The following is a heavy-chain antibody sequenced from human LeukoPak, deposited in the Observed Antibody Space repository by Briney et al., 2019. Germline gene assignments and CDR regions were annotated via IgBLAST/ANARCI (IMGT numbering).Heavy chain of an antibody. CDR2: IYHGGSA. D-gene: IGHD4-11*01. J-gene: IGHJ4*02. V-gene: IGHV4-4*02. CDR3: ATQGNYFRISDY. Sequence: SGTLSLTCAVSGGSISSTKWWTWVRQPPGKGLEWIGEIYHGGSANYNPSLKSRVTISVDKSKNQFSLKLTSVTAADTAVYFCATQGNYFRISDYWGQGTLVTVSS. CDR1: GGSISSTKW.